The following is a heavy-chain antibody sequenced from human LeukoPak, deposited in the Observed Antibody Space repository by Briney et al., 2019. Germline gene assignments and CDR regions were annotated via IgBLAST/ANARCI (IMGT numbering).Heavy chain of an antibody. J-gene: IGHJ4*02. V-gene: IGHV3-23*01. CDR1: GFTFSSYG. Sequence: GGTLRLSCAASGFTFSSYGMSWVRQAPGKGLEWVSAIRGSGGSTYYADSVKGRFTISRDNSKNTLYLQMNSLRAEDTAVYYCARGLRGPDYWGQGTQVTVSS. CDR3: ARGLRGPDY. CDR2: IRGSGGST.